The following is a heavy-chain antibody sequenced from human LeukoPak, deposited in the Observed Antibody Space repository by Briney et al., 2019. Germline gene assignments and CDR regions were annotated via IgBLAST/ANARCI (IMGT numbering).Heavy chain of an antibody. CDR1: GFTFDDYA. CDR3: ANFGQDYYDSSGYDAFDI. V-gene: IGHV3-43*02. D-gene: IGHD3-22*01. CDR2: ISGDGGST. Sequence: GGSLRLSCAASGFTFDDYAMHWVRQAPGKGLEWVSLISGDGGSTYYADSVKGRFTISRDNSKNSLYLQMNSLRTEDTALYYCANFGQDYYDSSGYDAFDIWGQGTMVIVSS. J-gene: IGHJ3*02.